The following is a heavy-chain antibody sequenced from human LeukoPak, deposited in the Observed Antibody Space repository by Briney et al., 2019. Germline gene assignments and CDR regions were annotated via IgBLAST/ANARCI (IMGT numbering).Heavy chain of an antibody. CDR3: ARDQGSSSWGPGSYYYYYGMDV. J-gene: IGHJ6*02. D-gene: IGHD6-13*01. CDR1: GFTFSSYE. V-gene: IGHV3-48*03. Sequence: GGSLRLSCAASGFTFSSYEVNWVRQVPGKGLEWVSYISSSGSTIYYADSVKGRFTISRDNAKNSLYLQMNSLRAEDTAVYYCARDQGSSSWGPGSYYYYYGMDVWGQGTTVTVSS. CDR2: ISSSGSTI.